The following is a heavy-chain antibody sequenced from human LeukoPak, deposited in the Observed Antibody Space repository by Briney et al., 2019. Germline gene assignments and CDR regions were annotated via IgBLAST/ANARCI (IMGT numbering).Heavy chain of an antibody. CDR3: ARDNNPTYYYDSSGYSQ. J-gene: IGHJ4*02. CDR2: IKQDGSEK. Sequence: GGSLRLSCAASGFTFSSYWMSWVRQAPGKGLEWVANIKQDGSEKYYVDSVKGRFTISRDNAKNSLYLQMNSLRAEDTAVYYCARDNNPTYYYDSSGYSQWGQGTLVTVSS. V-gene: IGHV3-7*01. D-gene: IGHD3-22*01. CDR1: GFTFSSYW.